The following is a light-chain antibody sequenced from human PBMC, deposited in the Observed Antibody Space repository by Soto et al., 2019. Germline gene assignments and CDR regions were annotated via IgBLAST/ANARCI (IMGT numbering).Light chain of an antibody. V-gene: IGKV3-20*01. CDR3: HQYGSSPRT. J-gene: IGKJ1*01. CDR2: GAS. CDR1: QSVSSSY. Sequence: EIVLTQSPGTLSLSPGERATLSCRASQSVSSSYLAWYQHKPGQAPRLLIYGASSRATGIPDRFSGSGSGTDFTLTISRLEPEDFAVYYCHQYGSSPRTFGQGTKWIS.